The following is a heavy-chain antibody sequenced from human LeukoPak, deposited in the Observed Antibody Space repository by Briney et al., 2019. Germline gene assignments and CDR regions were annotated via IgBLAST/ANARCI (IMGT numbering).Heavy chain of an antibody. CDR1: GYTFTGYY. CDR2: INPRSGDK. Sequence: ASVKVSCKASGYTFTGYYIHWMRQAPGQRLEWMGWINPRSGDKKYAQKFQGRVTMTRDTSISTVYMELSSLISDDTAVYYCAGGPSTGDFDYWGQGTLITVSS. D-gene: IGHD7-27*01. CDR3: AGGPSTGDFDY. J-gene: IGHJ4*02. V-gene: IGHV1-2*02.